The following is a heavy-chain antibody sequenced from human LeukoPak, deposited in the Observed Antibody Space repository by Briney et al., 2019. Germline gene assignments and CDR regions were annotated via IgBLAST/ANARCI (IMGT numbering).Heavy chain of an antibody. CDR2: ISGSGGST. V-gene: IGHV3-23*01. CDR3: AKHRYDSSGYYFDY. Sequence: GGSLRLSCAASGFTFSSYAMSWVRQAPGKGLEWVSFISGSGGSTHYADSVKGRFTTSRDNSKNTLYLQMNSLRAEDTAVYYCAKHRYDSSGYYFDYWGQGTLVTVSS. J-gene: IGHJ4*02. CDR1: GFTFSSYA. D-gene: IGHD3-22*01.